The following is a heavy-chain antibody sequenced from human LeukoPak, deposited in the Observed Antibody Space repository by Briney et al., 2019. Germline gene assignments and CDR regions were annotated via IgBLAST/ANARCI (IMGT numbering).Heavy chain of an antibody. CDR1: GVTFSSYV. V-gene: IGHV3-23*01. Sequence: GSLRLSCEASGVTFSSYVMSWVRQAPGKGPEWVSGISGSGGGTYYADFVKGRFAISRDNSKNTLYLQMNSPRAEDSALYYCVQEGPRGLAFDVWGQGTRVTVSS. J-gene: IGHJ3*01. CDR3: VQEGPRGLAFDV. CDR2: ISGSGGGT.